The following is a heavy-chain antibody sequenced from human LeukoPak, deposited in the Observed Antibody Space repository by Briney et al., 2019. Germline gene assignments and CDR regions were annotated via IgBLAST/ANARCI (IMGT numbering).Heavy chain of an antibody. Sequence: ASVKVSCKASGYTFTSYGISWVRQAPGQGLEWMGWISAYNGNTNYAQKLQGRVTMTTDTSTSTAYMELRSLRSDDTAVYYCARDRITSWGLKGDDDYWGQGTLVTVSS. CDR3: ARDRITSWGLKGDDDY. D-gene: IGHD7-27*01. CDR2: ISAYNGNT. J-gene: IGHJ4*02. V-gene: IGHV1-18*01. CDR1: GYTFTSYG.